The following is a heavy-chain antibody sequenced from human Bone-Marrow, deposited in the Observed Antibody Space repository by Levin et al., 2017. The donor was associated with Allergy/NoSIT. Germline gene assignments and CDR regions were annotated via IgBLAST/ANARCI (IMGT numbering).Heavy chain of an antibody. D-gene: IGHD5-18*01. CDR1: GGSINFYY. Sequence: PSETLSLTCTVSGGSINFYYWSWIRQPPGEGLELIGNIYYRGNVNYNPSLKSRVTMSLDTSKNQFYLSLSSVTAADTAVYFCARHSKNHYYYGLDVWGPGTTVSVSS. V-gene: IGHV4-59*01. CDR2: IYYRGNV. J-gene: IGHJ6*02. CDR3: ARHSKNHYYYGLDV.